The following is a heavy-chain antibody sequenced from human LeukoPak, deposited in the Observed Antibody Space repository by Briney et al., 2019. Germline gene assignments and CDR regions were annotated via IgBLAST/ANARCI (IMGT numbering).Heavy chain of an antibody. D-gene: IGHD1-26*01. Sequence: SQTLSLTCAISGDSVPSNSATWHWLRQSPSRGLEWLGRTFYRSKWYHDYAVSVKSRITINPDTSKNQFSLQLNSVTPEDTAVYYCACTINGRYFDWFDPWGQGTLVTVSS. CDR1: GDSVPSNSAT. J-gene: IGHJ5*02. CDR2: TFYRSKWYH. CDR3: ACTINGRYFDWFDP. V-gene: IGHV6-1*01.